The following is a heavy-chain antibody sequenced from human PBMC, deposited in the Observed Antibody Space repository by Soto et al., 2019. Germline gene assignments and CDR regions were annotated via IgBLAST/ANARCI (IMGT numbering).Heavy chain of an antibody. CDR2: IYTSGST. Sequence: SETLSLTCTVSGGSISSYYWSWIRQPAGKGLEWIGRIYTSGSTNYNPPLKSRVTMSVDTSKNQFSLKLSSVTAADTAVYYCARGVTGKEVYYYYYGMDVWGQGTTVTVSS. CDR3: ARGVTGKEVYYYYYGMDV. V-gene: IGHV4-4*07. CDR1: GGSISSYY. D-gene: IGHD1-20*01. J-gene: IGHJ6*02.